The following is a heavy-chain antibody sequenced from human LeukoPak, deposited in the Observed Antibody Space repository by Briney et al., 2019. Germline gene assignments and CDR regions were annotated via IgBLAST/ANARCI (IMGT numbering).Heavy chain of an antibody. CDR1: GYSISSGYY. J-gene: IGHJ4*02. CDR2: IYHSGST. V-gene: IGHV4-38-2*01. D-gene: IGHD5-18*01. Sequence: SETLSLTCAVSGYSISSGYYWGWIRQPPGQGLEWIGSIYHSGSTYYNPSLKSRVTISVDTSKNQFSLKLSSVTAADTAVYYCARGGYSYGYGDYWGQGTLVTVSS. CDR3: ARGGYSYGYGDY.